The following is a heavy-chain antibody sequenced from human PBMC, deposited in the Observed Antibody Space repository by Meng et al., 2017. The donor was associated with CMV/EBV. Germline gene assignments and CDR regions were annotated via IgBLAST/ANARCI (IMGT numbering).Heavy chain of an antibody. CDR1: GFTFSSYA. D-gene: IGHD3-16*01. CDR2: IYSGGGST. CDR3: EKSTLASPWGSFDY. V-gene: IGHV3-23*03. Sequence: GGSLRLSCAASGFTFSSYAMSWVRQAPGKGLEWVAVIYSGGGSTYYADSVKGRFTITRDNSKDTLYVQMNSLRAEDTAVYYCEKSTLASPWGSFDYWGQGTLVTVSS. J-gene: IGHJ4*02.